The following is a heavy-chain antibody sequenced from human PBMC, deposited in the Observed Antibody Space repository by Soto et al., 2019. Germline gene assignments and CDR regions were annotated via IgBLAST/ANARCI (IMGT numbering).Heavy chain of an antibody. CDR2: INHSGST. Sequence: SETLSLTCAVCGGSFSGYYWSWIRQPPGKGLEWIGEINHSGSTNYNLSLKSRVTISVDTSKNQFSLKLRSVTAADTAVYYCARENIPQGGYGMDVWGQGTTVTVSS. CDR3: ARENIPQGGYGMDV. J-gene: IGHJ6*02. CDR1: GGSFSGYY. D-gene: IGHD2-21*01. V-gene: IGHV4-34*01.